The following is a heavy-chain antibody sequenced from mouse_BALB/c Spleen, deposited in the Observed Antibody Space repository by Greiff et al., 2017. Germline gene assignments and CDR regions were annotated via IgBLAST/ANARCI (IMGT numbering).Heavy chain of an antibody. V-gene: IGHV5-6*01. CDR2: ISSGGSYT. CDR1: GFTFSSYG. CDR3: ARQDSSGYAMDY. D-gene: IGHD3-2*01. Sequence: EVKLVESGGDLVKPGGSPKLSCAASGFTFSSYGMSWVRQTPDKRLEWVATISSGGSYTYYPDSVKGRFTISRDNAKNTLYLQMSSLKSEDTAMYYCARQDSSGYAMDYWGQGTSVTVSS. J-gene: IGHJ4*01.